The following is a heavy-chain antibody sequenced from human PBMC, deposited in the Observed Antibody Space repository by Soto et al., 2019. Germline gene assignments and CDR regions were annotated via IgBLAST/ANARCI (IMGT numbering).Heavy chain of an antibody. Sequence: GGSLRLSCAASGFTVSSNYMSWVRQAPGKGLEWVSVIYSGGSTYYADSVKGRFTISRDNSKNTLYLQMNSLRVEDTAVYYCARDRYDSSGYYLWYLGMDVWGQGTTVTVSS. V-gene: IGHV3-66*01. CDR3: ARDRYDSSGYYLWYLGMDV. CDR1: GFTVSSNY. D-gene: IGHD3-22*01. CDR2: IYSGGST. J-gene: IGHJ6*02.